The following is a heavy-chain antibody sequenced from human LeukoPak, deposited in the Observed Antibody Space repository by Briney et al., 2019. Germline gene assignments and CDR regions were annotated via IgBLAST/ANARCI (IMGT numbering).Heavy chain of an antibody. J-gene: IGHJ4*02. CDR2: IYYSGDT. V-gene: IGHV4-39*01. Sequence: PSETLSLTCTVPGGSISSSSYYWGWIRQPPGKGLEWIGTIYYSGDTYYNPSLKSRVTIFVDMFKNQFSLKLTSVTAADTAVYYCARLDYGDYGGFDYWGQGTLVTVSS. CDR1: GGSISSSSYY. CDR3: ARLDYGDYGGFDY. D-gene: IGHD4-17*01.